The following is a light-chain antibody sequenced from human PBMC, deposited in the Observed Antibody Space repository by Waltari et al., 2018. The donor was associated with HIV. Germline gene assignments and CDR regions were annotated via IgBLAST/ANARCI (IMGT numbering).Light chain of an antibody. CDR1: SSNIGSYD. V-gene: IGLV1-47*01. Sequence: QSVLTQPPSASGTPGKRVTISCSGGSSNIGSYDVYWYQQLPGTAPKLLLYRNNQRPSGVPDRFSGSKSGTSASLAISGLRSEDEADYYCAAWGNSLSLLFGGGTKLTVL. CDR3: AAWGNSLSLL. CDR2: RNN. J-gene: IGLJ2*01.